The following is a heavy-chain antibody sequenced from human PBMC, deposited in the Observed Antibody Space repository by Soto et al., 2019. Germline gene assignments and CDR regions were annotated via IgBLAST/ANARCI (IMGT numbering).Heavy chain of an antibody. CDR3: ARHVGYCSGGSCYSWSFDY. V-gene: IGHV4-59*08. Sequence: PSETLSLTCTVSGGSICSYYGSWIRQPPGKGLEWIGYIYYSGSTNYNPSLKSRVTISVDTSKNQFSLKLSSVTAADTAVYYCARHVGYCSGGSCYSWSFDYWGQGTLVTVSS. CDR2: IYYSGST. CDR1: GGSICSYY. J-gene: IGHJ4*02. D-gene: IGHD2-15*01.